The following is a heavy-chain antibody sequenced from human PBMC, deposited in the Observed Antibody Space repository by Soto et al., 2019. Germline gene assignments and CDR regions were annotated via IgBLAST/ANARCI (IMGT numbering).Heavy chain of an antibody. Sequence: SVKVSCKTSGGTFSTFGISWVRQAPGQGLEWMGGIIPFFGTAEYSQKFEDRITITADESTNTVYMDLRSLTSEDTAIYYCARTAPMDAGGKYYYDFWGQGALVTVSS. J-gene: IGHJ4*02. CDR1: GGTFSTFG. V-gene: IGHV1-69*13. CDR2: IIPFFGTA. CDR3: ARTAPMDAGGKYYYDF. D-gene: IGHD3-16*01.